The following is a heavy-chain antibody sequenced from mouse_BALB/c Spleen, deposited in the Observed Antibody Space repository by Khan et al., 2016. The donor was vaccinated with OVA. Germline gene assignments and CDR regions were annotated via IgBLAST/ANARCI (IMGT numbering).Heavy chain of an antibody. Sequence: VQLKQSGPDLVKPGASVKISCKASGYSFTLYYMTWVKQSHGKSLEWIGRVNPNTGGSDYNQEFKGKAILTVDKSSNTAYMELHSLTSEDSAVYYCARGHDFFAYWGQGTLVTVSA. CDR1: GYSFTLYY. V-gene: IGHV1-26*01. D-gene: IGHD2-12*01. CDR3: ARGHDFFAY. CDR2: VNPNTGGS. J-gene: IGHJ3*01.